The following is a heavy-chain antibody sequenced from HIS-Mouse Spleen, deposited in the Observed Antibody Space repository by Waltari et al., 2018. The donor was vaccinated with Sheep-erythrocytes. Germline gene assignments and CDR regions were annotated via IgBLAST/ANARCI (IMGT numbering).Heavy chain of an antibody. V-gene: IGHV1-8*01. J-gene: IGHJ4*02. D-gene: IGHD5-12*01. CDR2: MNPNSGNT. CDR1: GYTFTSYD. Sequence: QVQLVQSGAEVKKPGASVKVSCKASGYTFTSYDLNWVRQATGQGLAWMGWMNPNSGNTGYAKKCQGRVTMTRKTSISKAYMELSSLRSEDTAVYYCARGHYSGYDFDYWGQGTLVTVSS. CDR3: ARGHYSGYDFDY.